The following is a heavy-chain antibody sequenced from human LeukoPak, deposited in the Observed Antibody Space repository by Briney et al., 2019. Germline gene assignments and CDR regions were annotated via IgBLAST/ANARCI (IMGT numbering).Heavy chain of an antibody. CDR3: AKAFLSVHDSFDI. D-gene: IGHD2/OR15-2a*01. V-gene: IGHV3-23*01. CDR1: GFTFSSSA. Sequence: PGGSLRLSCAASGFTFSSSAMSWVRQAPGKGLEWVSSISGSGSGGSTYYADSVKGRFTISRDNSKNTLYLQMNSLRAEDTAVYYCAKAFLSVHDSFDIWGQGTMVTVSS. CDR2: ISGSGSGGST. J-gene: IGHJ3*02.